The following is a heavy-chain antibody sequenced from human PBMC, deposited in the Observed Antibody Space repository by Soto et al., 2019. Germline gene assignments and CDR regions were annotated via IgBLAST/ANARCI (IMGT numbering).Heavy chain of an antibody. CDR3: AKDPSIIAAAGPIDY. Sequence: PGGSLRLSCAASGFTFSSYAMSWVRQAPGKGLEWVSAISGSGGSTYYADSVKGRFTISRDNSKDTLYLQMNSLRAEDTAVYYCAKDPSIIAAAGPIDYWGQGTLVTVSS. CDR2: ISGSGGST. J-gene: IGHJ4*02. D-gene: IGHD6-13*01. CDR1: GFTFSSYA. V-gene: IGHV3-23*01.